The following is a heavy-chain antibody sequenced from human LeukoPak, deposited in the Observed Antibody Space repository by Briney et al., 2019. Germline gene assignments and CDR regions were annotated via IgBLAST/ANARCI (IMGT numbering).Heavy chain of an antibody. J-gene: IGHJ4*02. CDR3: ARARSPGTSSNPPHY. CDR1: GFTFSSYT. V-gene: IGHV3-30*04. CDR2: ISYDGGNY. D-gene: IGHD1-26*01. Sequence: PARSLRLSCAASGFTFSSYTIHWVRQAPGKGLEWVALISYDGGNYYYADSVKGRFTISRDNAKNTVYLQMNSLRPYDTAIYYCARARSPGTSSNPPHYWGQGTLVTVSS.